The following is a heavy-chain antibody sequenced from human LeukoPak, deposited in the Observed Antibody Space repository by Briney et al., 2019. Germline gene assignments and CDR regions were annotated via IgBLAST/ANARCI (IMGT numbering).Heavy chain of an antibody. D-gene: IGHD2-2*01. CDR1: GGSLSSTSIYY. Sequence: PSETLSLTCTVSGGSLSSTSIYYWGWIRQPPGNGLEWIGSVSSTGSTTGSTYYNPSLKSRVTISADTSKNQFSLKLNSVTAADTAVYYCARLSAMAHDAFDIWGQGTMVTVSS. J-gene: IGHJ3*02. V-gene: IGHV4-39*01. CDR2: VSSTGSTTGST. CDR3: ARLSAMAHDAFDI.